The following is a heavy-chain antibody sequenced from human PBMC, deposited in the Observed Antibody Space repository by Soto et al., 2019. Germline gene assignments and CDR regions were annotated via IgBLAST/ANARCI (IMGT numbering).Heavy chain of an antibody. Sequence: QVQLVQSGAEVKKPGSSVKVSCKASGGTFSSYAISWVRQAPGQGLEWMGGIIPIFGTANYAQKFQGRVTITADESTSTGYMELSSLRSEDTAVYYCARDVLSSGYYYYAFDIWGQGTMVTVSS. CDR3: ARDVLSSGYYYYAFDI. D-gene: IGHD3-22*01. CDR1: GGTFSSYA. J-gene: IGHJ3*02. V-gene: IGHV1-69*01. CDR2: IIPIFGTA.